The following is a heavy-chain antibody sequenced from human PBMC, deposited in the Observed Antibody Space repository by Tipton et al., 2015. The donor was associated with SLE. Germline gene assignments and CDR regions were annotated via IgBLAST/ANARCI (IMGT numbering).Heavy chain of an antibody. J-gene: IGHJ3*02. V-gene: IGHV4-38-2*02. CDR3: ARWNFVTMTGGFDI. CDR2: IYHSDSI. Sequence: TLSLTCTVSGYSLTSGYYWGWIRQPPGKGLEWIGRIYHSDSIYHNPSLKSRVTISVDTSKNQFSLRLSSVAAADTAVYYCARWNFVTMTGGFDIWGQGTTFTVSS. CDR1: GYSLTSGYY. D-gene: IGHD1-7*01.